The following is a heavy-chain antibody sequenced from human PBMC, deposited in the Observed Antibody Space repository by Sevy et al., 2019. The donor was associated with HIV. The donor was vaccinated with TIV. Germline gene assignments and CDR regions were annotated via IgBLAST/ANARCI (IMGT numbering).Heavy chain of an antibody. J-gene: IGHJ3*02. CDR3: AKDMIVVVGEALDI. Sequence: GESLKISCAASEFTFSSYAMSWVRQAPGKGLEWVSSISGSGGETYYADSVKGRFTISRDKSKNTLYLQMNSLRVEDTAVYYCAKDMIVVVGEALDIWGQGTLVTVSS. CDR2: ISGSGGET. CDR1: EFTFSSYA. D-gene: IGHD3-22*01. V-gene: IGHV3-23*01.